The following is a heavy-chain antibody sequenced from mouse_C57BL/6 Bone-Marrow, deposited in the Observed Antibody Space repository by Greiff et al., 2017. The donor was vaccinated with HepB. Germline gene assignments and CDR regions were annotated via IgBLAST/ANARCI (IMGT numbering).Heavy chain of an antibody. J-gene: IGHJ4*01. CDR3: AKHAREGLLREGAMDY. Sequence: VMLVESGPGLVAPSQSLSITCTVSGFSLTSYGVDWVRQPPGKGLEWLGVIWGGGSTNYNSALMSRLSISKDNSKSQVFLKMNSLQTDDTAMYYCAKHAREGLLREGAMDYWGQGTSVTVSS. CDR2: IWGGGST. CDR1: GFSLTSYG. D-gene: IGHD2-3*01. V-gene: IGHV2-9*01.